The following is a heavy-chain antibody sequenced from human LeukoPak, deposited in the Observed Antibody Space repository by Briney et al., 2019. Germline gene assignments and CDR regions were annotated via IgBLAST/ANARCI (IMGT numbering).Heavy chain of an antibody. CDR1: GYTFTSYD. D-gene: IGHD6-13*01. CDR3: ARESAAGIMFDY. J-gene: IGHJ4*02. V-gene: IGHV1-8*01. CDR2: MNPNSGNT. Sequence: GASVKVSCKASGYTFTSYDINWVRQATGQGFEWMGWMNPNSGNTGYAQKFQGRVTMTRNTSISTAYMELSSLRSEDTAVYYCARESAAGIMFDYWGQGTLVTVSS.